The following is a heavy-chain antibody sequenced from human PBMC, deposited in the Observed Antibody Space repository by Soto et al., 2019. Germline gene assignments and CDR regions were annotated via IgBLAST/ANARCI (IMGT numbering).Heavy chain of an antibody. D-gene: IGHD6-13*01. CDR3: ARGSSNWAYYFDF. V-gene: IGHV3-48*01. CDR1: GFTFSSYS. J-gene: IGHJ4*02. Sequence: EVHLVESGGGLVQPGGSLRLSCAASGFTFSSYSLNWVRQAPGKGPGWVSYITSSGPTVYYADSVRGRFTISRDNAKNSLYLQMISLRGDDTAVYYCARGSSNWAYYFDFWGQGTLVTVSS. CDR2: ITSSGPTV.